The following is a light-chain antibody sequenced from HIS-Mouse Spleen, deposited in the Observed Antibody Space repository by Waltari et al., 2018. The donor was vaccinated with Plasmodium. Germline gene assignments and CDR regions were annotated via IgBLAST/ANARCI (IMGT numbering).Light chain of an antibody. V-gene: IGLV3-10*01. J-gene: IGLJ3*02. CDR2: EDS. CDR1: ALPKKY. Sequence: SYELTQPPSVSVSPGHTARITCSGDALPKKYAYWYQQKSGQAPVLVIYEDSKRPSGSPERFSGSSSGTMATLTISGAQVEDAADYYCYSTDSSGNHRVFGGGTKLTVL. CDR3: YSTDSSGNHRV.